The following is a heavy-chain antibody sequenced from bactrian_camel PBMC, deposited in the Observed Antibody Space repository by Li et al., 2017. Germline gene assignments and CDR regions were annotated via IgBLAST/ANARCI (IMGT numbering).Heavy chain of an antibody. CDR2: IFGDTRLS. CDR1: ANVYC. D-gene: IGHD5*01. J-gene: IGHJ4*01. Sequence: HVQLVESGGGSVAAGESLRLSCVASANVYCMGWFRQVPGKRREGVACIFGDTRLSYYRASVKGRFTISQDYATNTLYLQMDGLMPEDTAQYFCAASPGSHTSCLAGAIHKYWGQGTQVTVS. CDR3: AASPGSHTSCLAGAIHKY. V-gene: IGHV3S6*01.